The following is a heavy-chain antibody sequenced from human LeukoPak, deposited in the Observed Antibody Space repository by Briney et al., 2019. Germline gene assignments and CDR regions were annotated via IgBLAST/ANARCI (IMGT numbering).Heavy chain of an antibody. Sequence: ASVKVSCKASGYTFTSYYMHWVRQAPGQGLEWMGIINPSGGSTSYAQKFQGRVTMTRDTSTSTVYMELSSLRSEDTAVYYCARTYYDYVWGTLPGQGYYYYGMDVWGQGTTVTVSS. CDR3: ARTYYDYVWGTLPGQGYYYYGMDV. CDR2: INPSGGST. D-gene: IGHD3-16*01. CDR1: GYTFTSYY. V-gene: IGHV1-46*01. J-gene: IGHJ6*02.